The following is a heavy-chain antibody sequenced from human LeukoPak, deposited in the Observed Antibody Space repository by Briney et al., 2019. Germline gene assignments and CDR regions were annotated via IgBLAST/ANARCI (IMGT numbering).Heavy chain of an antibody. V-gene: IGHV4-39*01. CDR1: GGSISSSPYY. J-gene: IGHJ5*02. CDR2: INHSGST. Sequence: SETLSLTCAVSGGSISSSPYYWGWIRQPPGKGLEWIGEINHSGSTNYNPSLKSRVTISVDTSKNQFSLKLSSVTAADTAVYYYARHGRGIAVVSSRSRWFDPWGQGTLVTVSS. D-gene: IGHD2-21*01. CDR3: ARHGRGIAVVSSRSRWFDP.